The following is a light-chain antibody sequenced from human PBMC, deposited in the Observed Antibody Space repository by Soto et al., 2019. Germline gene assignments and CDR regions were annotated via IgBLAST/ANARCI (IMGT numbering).Light chain of an antibody. CDR2: LGS. V-gene: IGKV2-28*01. J-gene: IGKJ4*02. Sequence: DIVMTQSPLSLPVTPGEPASISCRSSQSLLHSNGYNYLNWYLQRPGQSPQLLIYLGSNRASGGPDRFIGSGSGTEFTLKISRVEAEDVGVYYCMQAVETPLTFGGGTKVEIK. CDR1: QSLLHSNGYNY. CDR3: MQAVETPLT.